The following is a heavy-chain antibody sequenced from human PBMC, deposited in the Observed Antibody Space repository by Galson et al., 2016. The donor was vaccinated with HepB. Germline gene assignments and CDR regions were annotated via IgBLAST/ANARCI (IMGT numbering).Heavy chain of an antibody. CDR1: GYSLTTYA. CDR2: ISPTGGGS. CDR3: ARVRGVSSGFWSPHSINQYGMDV. V-gene: IGHV1-46*01. D-gene: IGHD3-3*01. Sequence: SVKVSCKASGYSLTTYAMHWVRQAPGQGLEWMGIISPTGGGSNSAQQFQGRVSLTRDMSTSTVYMELSSLRFEDTAVYYCARVRGVSSGFWSPHSINQYGMDVWGQGTRVTVSS. J-gene: IGHJ6*02.